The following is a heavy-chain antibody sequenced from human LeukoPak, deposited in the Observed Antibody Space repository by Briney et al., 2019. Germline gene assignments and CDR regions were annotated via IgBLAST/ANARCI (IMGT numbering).Heavy chain of an antibody. J-gene: IGHJ4*02. D-gene: IGHD2-2*01. CDR3: AKRFCSATRCFHFDY. CDR2: ISASGDNT. Sequence: GGSLRLSCAASGLTFSGYEMSWVRQAPGKGGGWVSTISASGDNTYYAGSVKGRFTISRDNSKNTLYLQMDSLRAEDTAVYYCAKRFCSATRCFHFDYWGQGTLVTVSS. CDR1: GLTFSGYE. V-gene: IGHV3-23*01.